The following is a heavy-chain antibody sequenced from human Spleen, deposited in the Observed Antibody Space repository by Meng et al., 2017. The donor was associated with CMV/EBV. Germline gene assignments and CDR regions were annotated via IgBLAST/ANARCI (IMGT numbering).Heavy chain of an antibody. D-gene: IGHD4-23*01. CDR3: AKSRGGYGGNSIDY. V-gene: IGHV3-43D*03. Sequence: GESLKISCAASGFTFDDYAMHWVRQAPGKGLEWVSLISWDGGSTYYADSVKGRFTISRDNSKNSLYLQMNSLRAEDTALYYCAKSRGGYGGNSIDYWGQGTLVTVSS. CDR2: ISWDGGST. CDR1: GFTFDDYA. J-gene: IGHJ4*02.